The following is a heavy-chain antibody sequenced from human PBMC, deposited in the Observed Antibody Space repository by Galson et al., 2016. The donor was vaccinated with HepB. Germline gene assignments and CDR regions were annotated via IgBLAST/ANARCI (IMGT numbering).Heavy chain of an antibody. CDR2: TDYRSKWYN. CDR3: ARVRSGYSGYANPYYYGMDV. CDR1: GDSVSSHSAT. Sequence: CAIPGDSVSSHSATWKWIRQSPSRGLEWLGRTDYRSKWYNEYALSVKSRITINQDTSKNQLSLQLNSVTPEDTAIYYCARVRSGYSGYANPYYYGMDVRGQGTTVTVSS. J-gene: IGHJ6*02. D-gene: IGHD5-12*01. V-gene: IGHV6-1*01.